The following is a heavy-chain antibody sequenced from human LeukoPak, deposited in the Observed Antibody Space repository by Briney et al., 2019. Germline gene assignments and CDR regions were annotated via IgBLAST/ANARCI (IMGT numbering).Heavy chain of an antibody. V-gene: IGHV3-23*01. CDR1: GFTFSSYA. CDR3: AKDSSARSGYFDY. J-gene: IGHJ4*02. CDR2: ISGSGGST. Sequence: GGSLRLSCAASGFTFSSYAMSWVRQAPGKGLEWVLAISGSGGSTYYADSVKGRFTISRDNSKNTLYLQMNSLRAEDTAVYYCAKDSSARSGYFDYWGQGTLVTVSS. D-gene: IGHD3-3*01.